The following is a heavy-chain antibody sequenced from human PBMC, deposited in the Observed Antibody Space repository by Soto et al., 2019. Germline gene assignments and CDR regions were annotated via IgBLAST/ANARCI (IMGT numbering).Heavy chain of an antibody. CDR1: GGTFSAYC. D-gene: IGHD6-19*01. Sequence: QVQLVQSGAEVKKPGSSVKVSCKASGGTFSAYCTVWVRQAPGQGPEYMGGIIPHFSSTIYAQKFQGRVTSTADGSTNTVSLEVSSLRSEDTAVYYCARERVAGRPYFDYWGQGTLVTVSS. J-gene: IGHJ4*02. CDR2: IIPHFSST. V-gene: IGHV1-69*01. CDR3: ARERVAGRPYFDY.